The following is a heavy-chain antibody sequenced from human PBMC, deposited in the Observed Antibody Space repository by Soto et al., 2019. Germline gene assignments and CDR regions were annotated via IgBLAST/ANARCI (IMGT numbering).Heavy chain of an antibody. V-gene: IGHV1-46*01. D-gene: IGHD3-3*01. Sequence: ASVKVSCKASGYTFTSYYMHWVRQAPGQGLEWMGIINPSGGSTSYAQKFQGRVTMTRDTSTSTVYMELSSLRSEDTAVYYCASINYDFWXGSELQAPYHYYYGMDVWGQGTTVTVSS. CDR1: GYTFTSYY. J-gene: IGHJ6*02. CDR2: INPSGGST. CDR3: ASINYDFWXGSELQAPYHYYYGMDV.